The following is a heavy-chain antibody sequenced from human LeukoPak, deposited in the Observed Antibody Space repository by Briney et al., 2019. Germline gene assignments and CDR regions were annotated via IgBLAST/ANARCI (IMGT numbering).Heavy chain of an antibody. Sequence: GGSLRLSCVASGFTPSNYWMSWVRQAPGKGLEWVANIKEDGSQKYYVDSVKGRFTISRDNAKHSLYLQMNSLRAEDTAVYYCARPLLPGDYFALEGRRTSVTVSA. V-gene: IGHV3-7*04. D-gene: IGHD2-21*02. J-gene: IGHJ2*01. CDR1: GFTPSNYW. CDR3: ARPLLPGDYFAL. CDR2: IKEDGSQK.